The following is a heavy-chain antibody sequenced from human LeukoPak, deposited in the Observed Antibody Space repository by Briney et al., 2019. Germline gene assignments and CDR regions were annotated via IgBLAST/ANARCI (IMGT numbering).Heavy chain of an antibody. D-gene: IGHD2-15*01. CDR1: GFTFSSYG. V-gene: IGHV3-33*01. CDR2: IWYDGSNK. CDR3: ARDEKASGGYLLSGKDAFDI. J-gene: IGHJ3*02. Sequence: GRSLRLSCAASGFTFSSYGMHWFRQAPGKGLEWVAVIWYDGSNKYYADSVKGRFTISRDNSKNTLYLQMNSLRAEDTAVYYCARDEKASGGYLLSGKDAFDIWGQGTMVTVSS.